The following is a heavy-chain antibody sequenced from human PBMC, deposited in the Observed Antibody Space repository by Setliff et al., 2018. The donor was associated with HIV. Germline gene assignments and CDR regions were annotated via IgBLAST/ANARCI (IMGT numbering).Heavy chain of an antibody. CDR2: IKQDESEM. CDR1: GFIFSKSC. CDR3: ATQPVGYSSGWYDWLDY. J-gene: IGHJ4*02. Sequence: PGGSLRLSCAASGFIFSKSCMSWVRQAPGKGLEWVATIKQDESEMQYVDSVKGRFTISRDNAKNSLYLQMNSLRAEDTAVYYCATQPVGYSSGWYDWLDYWGQGTLVTVSS. D-gene: IGHD6-19*01. V-gene: IGHV3-7*03.